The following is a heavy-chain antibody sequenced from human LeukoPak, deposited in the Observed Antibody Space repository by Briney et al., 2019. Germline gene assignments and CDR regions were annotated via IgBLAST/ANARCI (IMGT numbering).Heavy chain of an antibody. CDR3: ARDYGGSSPFDY. CDR1: GFTFNNYW. V-gene: IGHV3-7*01. Sequence: GGSLRLSCVASGFTFNNYWMSWVRQAPGKGLEWVANINPDGTEKRYVDSVKGRFTISRDNAKNSLYLQMNSLRAEDTAVYYCARDYGGSSPFDYWGQGTLVTVSS. J-gene: IGHJ4*02. CDR2: INPDGTEK. D-gene: IGHD4-23*01.